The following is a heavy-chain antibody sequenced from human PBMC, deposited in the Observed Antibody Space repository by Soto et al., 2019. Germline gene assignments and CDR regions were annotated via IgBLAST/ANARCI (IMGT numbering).Heavy chain of an antibody. CDR3: AKDRALGWDRATYQKERGGLDV. CDR1: AFMFRNYA. J-gene: IGHJ6*02. V-gene: IGHV3-23*01. CDR2: ISLGGANT. D-gene: IGHD2-21*01. Sequence: EVHLLESGGDLVQPGGSLRLSCAASAFMFRNYAMSWVRQAPGKGLEWVSTISLGGANTHYADSVKGRFTISRDNSKNTLYLEMNSLRRGDTAVYYCAKDRALGWDRATYQKERGGLDVWGQGTTVTVSS.